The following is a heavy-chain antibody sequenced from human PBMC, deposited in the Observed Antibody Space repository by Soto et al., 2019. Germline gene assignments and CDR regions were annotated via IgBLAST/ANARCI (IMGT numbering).Heavy chain of an antibody. V-gene: IGHV2-5*02. J-gene: IGHJ2*01. CDR2: IYWDDDK. D-gene: IGHD3-9*01. CDR1: GFSLSTSGVG. Sequence: QITLKESGPTLVKPTQTLTLTCTFSGFSLSTSGVGVGWIRQPPGKALEWLALIYWDDDKRYSPSLKSRITNIKDTSKNQVVLTMTNMDPVDTATYYCAHRHKRYFDWLTDFGYWYFDLWGRGTLVTVSS. CDR3: AHRHKRYFDWLTDFGYWYFDL.